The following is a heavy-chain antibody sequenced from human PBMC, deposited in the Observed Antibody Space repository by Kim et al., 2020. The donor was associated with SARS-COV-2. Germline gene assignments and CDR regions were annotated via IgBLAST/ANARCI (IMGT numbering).Heavy chain of an antibody. Sequence: ADPGKGRFTNSRDNSKNTLYLQMNSLRAEDTAVYYCAKDTYYYGSGSLDYWGQGTLVTVSS. J-gene: IGHJ4*02. D-gene: IGHD3-10*01. CDR3: AKDTYYYGSGSLDY. V-gene: IGHV3-23*01.